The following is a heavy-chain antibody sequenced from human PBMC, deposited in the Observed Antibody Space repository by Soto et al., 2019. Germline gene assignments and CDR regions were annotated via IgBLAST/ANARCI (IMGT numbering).Heavy chain of an antibody. J-gene: IGHJ4*02. CDR3: AKVEGGWYGDFGY. V-gene: IGHV3-30*18. D-gene: IGHD6-19*01. CDR2: ISYDGSNK. CDR1: GFTFSSYG. Sequence: QVQLVESGGGVVQPGRSLRLSCAASGFTFSSYGMHWVRQAPGKGLEWVAVISYDGSNKYYADSVKGRFTISRDNSKNTLYLQMNSLRAEDTAVYYCAKVEGGWYGDFGYWGQGTLVTVSS.